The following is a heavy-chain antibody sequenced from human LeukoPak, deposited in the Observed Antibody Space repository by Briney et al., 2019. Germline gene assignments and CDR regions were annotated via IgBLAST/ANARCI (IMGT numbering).Heavy chain of an antibody. J-gene: IGHJ4*02. CDR2: ISTYNGNT. CDR3: ATGIAVAGTVGYFDY. CDR1: GYTFTSYG. Sequence: ASVKVSCKASGYTFTSYGISWVRQAPGQGLGWMGWISTYNGNTDYAQKLQGRLTMTTDTSTSTAYMELRSLRSDDTAVYYCATGIAVAGTVGYFDYWGQGTLVTVSS. D-gene: IGHD6-19*01. V-gene: IGHV1-18*04.